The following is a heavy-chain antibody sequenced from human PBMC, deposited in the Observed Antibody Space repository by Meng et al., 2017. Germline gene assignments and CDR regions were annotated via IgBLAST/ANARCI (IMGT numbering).Heavy chain of an antibody. CDR3: ATTLSWELPTTFDY. CDR2: ISSSGSTI. Sequence: GESLKISCAASGFTFSDYYMSWIRQAPGKGLEWVSYISSSGSTIYYADSVKGRFTISRDNAKNSLYLQMNSLRAEDTAVYYCATTLSWELPTTFDYWGQGKLVTVSS. D-gene: IGHD1-26*01. CDR1: GFTFSDYY. J-gene: IGHJ4*02. V-gene: IGHV3-11*04.